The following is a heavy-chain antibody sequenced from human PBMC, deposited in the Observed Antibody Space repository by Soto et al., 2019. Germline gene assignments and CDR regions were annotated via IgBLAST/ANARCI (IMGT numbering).Heavy chain of an antibody. CDR1: GVSISTYC. CDR3: ARGNRQKWLGDNWFDP. V-gene: IGHV4-59*01. CDR2: ICYSGRT. J-gene: IGHJ5*02. Sequence: SETLSLTCTVSGVSISTYCWSWIRQPPGKGLEWIGYICYSGRTNYNPSLKSRVTISVDTSKNHFSLSLMSVTAADTAVYYCARGNRQKWLGDNWFDPWGQGTLVTVSS. D-gene: IGHD6-19*01.